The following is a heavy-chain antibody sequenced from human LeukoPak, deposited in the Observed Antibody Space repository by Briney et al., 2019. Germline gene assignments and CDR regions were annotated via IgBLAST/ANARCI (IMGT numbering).Heavy chain of an antibody. D-gene: IGHD1-26*01. V-gene: IGHV3-23*01. Sequence: GGSLRLSCAASGFTFRSYGISWVRQAPGKGLEWVSGISAGGGSTYYADSVKGRFTLSRDNSKNTLSLQMNSLRAEDTAIYYCAKDLWSRSHYPFDSWGQGTLVTVSS. CDR2: ISAGGGST. J-gene: IGHJ4*02. CDR3: AKDLWSRSHYPFDS. CDR1: GFTFRSYG.